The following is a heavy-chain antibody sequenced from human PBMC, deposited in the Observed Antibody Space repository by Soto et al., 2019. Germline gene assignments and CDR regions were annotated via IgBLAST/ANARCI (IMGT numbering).Heavy chain of an antibody. Sequence: ASVKVSCKASGYTFTDYCMHWLRQAPGQGLEWMGWINPNSGGTNYSQTFQGRVTMTRDTSISTAYMELSRLRSDDTAVYYCAREAVPVAIPNNWFDPWGQGTLVTVSS. D-gene: IGHD2-2*02. V-gene: IGHV1-2*02. CDR1: GYTFTDYC. J-gene: IGHJ5*02. CDR3: AREAVPVAIPNNWFDP. CDR2: INPNSGGT.